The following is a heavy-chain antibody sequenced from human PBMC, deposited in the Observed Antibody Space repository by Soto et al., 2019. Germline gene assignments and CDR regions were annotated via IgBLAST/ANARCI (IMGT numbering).Heavy chain of an antibody. CDR3: AREEYSYQLPGNWFEP. CDR2: ISASNGNT. CDR1: GYTFTDYG. J-gene: IGHJ5*02. V-gene: IGHV1-18*01. D-gene: IGHD2-2*01. Sequence: QVQLVQSGAEVKKPGASVKVSCKASGYTFTDYGISWVRQAPGQGLEWMGWISASNGNTKYAQKLEGRVTMTRDTSTNRAYMELRSLRFDDTAVYYCAREEYSYQLPGNWFEPWGQRSLVTVSS.